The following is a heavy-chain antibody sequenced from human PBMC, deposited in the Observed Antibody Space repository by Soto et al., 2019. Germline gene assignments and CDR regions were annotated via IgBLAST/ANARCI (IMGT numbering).Heavy chain of an antibody. D-gene: IGHD3-3*01. Sequence: GGSLRLSCAASGFTFSSYAMSWVRQAPGKGLEWVSAISGSGGSTYYADSVKGRFTISRDNSKNTLYLQMNSLRAEDTAVYYCAKQDTIFGVVIMGPVDYWGQGTLVTVSS. V-gene: IGHV3-23*01. J-gene: IGHJ4*02. CDR1: GFTFSSYA. CDR3: AKQDTIFGVVIMGPVDY. CDR2: ISGSGGST.